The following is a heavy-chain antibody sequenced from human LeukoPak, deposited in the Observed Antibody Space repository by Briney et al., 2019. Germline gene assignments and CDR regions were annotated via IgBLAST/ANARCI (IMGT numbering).Heavy chain of an antibody. CDR3: AKVGAAGYGSPYYGMDV. CDR2: ITWDGGIT. D-gene: IGHD1-26*01. Sequence: GGSLRLSCAASGFTFDDYTMRWVRQAPGKGLEWVSFITWDGGITYYADSVKGRFTISRDNTNNSLYLQMNSLRTEDTALYYCAKVGAAGYGSPYYGMDVWGQGTTVTVSS. CDR1: GFTFDDYT. V-gene: IGHV3-43*01. J-gene: IGHJ6*02.